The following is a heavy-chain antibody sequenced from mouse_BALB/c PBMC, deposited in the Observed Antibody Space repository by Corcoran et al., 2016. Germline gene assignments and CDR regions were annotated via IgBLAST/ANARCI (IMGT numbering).Heavy chain of an antibody. V-gene: IGHV9-1*02. Sequence: QIQLVQSGPELKKPGETVKISCKASGYTFTNYGMNWVKQAPGKGLKWMGWINTYTGEPTYADDFKGRFAFSLETSASTAYLQINNLKNEDIATYFCARGYLDYWGQGTTLTVSS. CDR3: ARGYLDY. CDR1: GYTFTNYG. CDR2: INTYTGEP. J-gene: IGHJ2*01.